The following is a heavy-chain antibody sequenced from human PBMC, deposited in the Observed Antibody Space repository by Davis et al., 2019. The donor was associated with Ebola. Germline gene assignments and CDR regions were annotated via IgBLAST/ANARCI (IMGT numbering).Heavy chain of an antibody. V-gene: IGHV3-23*01. D-gene: IGHD3-22*01. J-gene: IGHJ4*02. Sequence: PGGSLRLSCAASGFTFSSYAMSWVRQAPGKGLEWVSAISGSGGSTYYADSVKGRFTISRDNSKNTLYLQMNSLRAEDTAVYYCAKGLYYDSSGYHFDYWGQGTLVTVSS. CDR1: GFTFSSYA. CDR3: AKGLYYDSSGYHFDY. CDR2: ISGSGGST.